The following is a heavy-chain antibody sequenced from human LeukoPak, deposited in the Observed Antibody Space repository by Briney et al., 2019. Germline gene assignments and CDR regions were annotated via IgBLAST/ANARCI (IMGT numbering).Heavy chain of an antibody. D-gene: IGHD6-13*01. CDR1: GFTFSSYG. Sequence: PGGSLRLSCAASGFTFSSYGMHWVRQAPGKGLEWVAFIRYDGSNKYYADSVKGRFTISRDNAKNSLYLQMNSLRAEDTAVYYCARDLYISSSWDYWGQGTLVTVSS. V-gene: IGHV3-30*02. CDR3: ARDLYISSSWDY. CDR2: IRYDGSNK. J-gene: IGHJ4*02.